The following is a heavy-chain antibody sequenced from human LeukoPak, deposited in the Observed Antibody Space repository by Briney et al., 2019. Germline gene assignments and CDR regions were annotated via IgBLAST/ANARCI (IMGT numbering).Heavy chain of an antibody. Sequence: GESLKIYCKGSGYSFTSYWIGWVRQMPGKGLEWMGILYPGDSDTRYSPSFQGQVTISADQSNSTAYLQWSSLKASDTAMYYCARQLSVVPAAMGGFSYYYGMDVWGQGTTVTVSS. CDR1: GYSFTSYW. J-gene: IGHJ6*02. CDR2: LYPGDSDT. V-gene: IGHV5-51*01. CDR3: ARQLSVVPAAMGGFSYYYGMDV. D-gene: IGHD2-2*01.